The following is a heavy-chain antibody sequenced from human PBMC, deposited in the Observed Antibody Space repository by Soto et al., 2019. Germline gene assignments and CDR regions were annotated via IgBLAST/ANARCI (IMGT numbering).Heavy chain of an antibody. CDR3: ARERIGTTYYYYYGMDV. J-gene: IGHJ6*02. V-gene: IGHV1-2*06. Sequence: ASVKVSCKASGYSFTDYHIHWVRQAPGQGLEWLGRINPKSGGTSTAQKFQGRVTMTRDTSISTAYMELSRLRSDDTAVYYCARERIGTTYYYYYGMDVWGQGTTVTVSS. CDR2: INPKSGGT. CDR1: GYSFTDYH. D-gene: IGHD1-7*01.